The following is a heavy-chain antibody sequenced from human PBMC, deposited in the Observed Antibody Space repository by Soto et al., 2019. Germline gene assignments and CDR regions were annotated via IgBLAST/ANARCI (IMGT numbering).Heavy chain of an antibody. CDR1: GYTFTGYY. D-gene: IGHD1-26*01. CDR3: ARVWVDSGYDYYGMDV. Sequence: ASVKVSCKASGYTFTGYYMHWVRQAPGQGLEWMGWINPNSGGTNYAQKFQGWVTMTRDTSISTAYMELSRLRSDDTAVYYCARVWVDSGYDYYGMDVWGQGTTVTVPS. V-gene: IGHV1-2*04. CDR2: INPNSGGT. J-gene: IGHJ6*02.